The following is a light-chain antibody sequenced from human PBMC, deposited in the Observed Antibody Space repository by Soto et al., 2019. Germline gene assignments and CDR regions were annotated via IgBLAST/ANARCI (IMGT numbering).Light chain of an antibody. CDR1: QWFSGRN. CDR2: SSF. CDR3: QQYGTWIT. Sequence: EIVLTQSPATLYWSPGERVSLSCGASQWFSGRNLAWYQQKPGQPPRLLIYSSFVRASGVPDRFRGSGSGTDFTLTITRLEPEDFAVYYCQQYGTWITFGQGTRLETK. V-gene: IGKV3-20*01. J-gene: IGKJ5*01.